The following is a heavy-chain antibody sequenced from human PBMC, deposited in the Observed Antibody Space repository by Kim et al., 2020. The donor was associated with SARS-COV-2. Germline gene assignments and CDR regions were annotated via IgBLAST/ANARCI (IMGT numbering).Heavy chain of an antibody. D-gene: IGHD5-12*01. V-gene: IGHV4-39*01. CDR2: IYDSGST. J-gene: IGHJ4*02. CDR1: GGSISSSSYY. Sequence: SETLSLTCTVSGGSISSSSYYWGWIRQPPGKGLEWIGIIYDSGSTYYNPSLKRRVTISVDTSKNQCSLKLSSVTAADTAVYYCARHGGGSGYDLLYWGQGTLVTVSS. CDR3: ARHGGGSGYDLLY.